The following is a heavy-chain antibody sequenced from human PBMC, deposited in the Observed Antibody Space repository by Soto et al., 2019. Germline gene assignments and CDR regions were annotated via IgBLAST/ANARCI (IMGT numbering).Heavy chain of an antibody. Sequence: QVQLVESGGGVVQPGRSLRLSCAASGFSFTSYDIYWVRQAPGKGLEWVAVTSYDGSTKYYADSVKGRFTISRDNSKDTLYLEMTSLGPEYTAVYYCSRNYGSALDYWGQGTPVTVAS. V-gene: IGHV3-30-3*01. D-gene: IGHD3-10*01. CDR3: SRNYGSALDY. CDR1: GFSFTSYD. CDR2: TSYDGSTK. J-gene: IGHJ4*02.